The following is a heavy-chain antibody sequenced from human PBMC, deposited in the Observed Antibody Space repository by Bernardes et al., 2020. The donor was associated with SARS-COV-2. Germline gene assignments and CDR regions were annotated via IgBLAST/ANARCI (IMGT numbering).Heavy chain of an antibody. CDR3: ARVSWLAHQTNGDVSDI. CDR2: IRNRANSYTT. D-gene: IGHD2-8*01. Sequence: GGSLRLSCAASGFTFSDHFMDWVRQAPGKGLEWVGRIRNRANSYTTEYAASVKGRFTISRDDSKSSMYVQMNSLTTDDTAVYFCARVSWLAHQTNGDVSDIWGQGTTVTVSS. V-gene: IGHV3-72*01. CDR1: GFTFSDHF. J-gene: IGHJ3*02.